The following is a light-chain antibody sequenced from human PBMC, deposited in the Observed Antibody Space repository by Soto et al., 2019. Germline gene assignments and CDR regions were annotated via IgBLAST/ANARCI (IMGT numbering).Light chain of an antibody. J-gene: IGLJ1*01. CDR3: SSYTTSYFYV. CDR1: GRDIGAYDY. CDR2: GVK. Sequence: QSVLTQPASVSGSPGQSITISCTGSGRDIGAYDYVSWYQQHPGEAPKLLIYGVKNRPSGVSYRFSASKSAFTASLTISGLQAEDEAHYYCSSYTTSYFYVFGPGTKATVL. V-gene: IGLV2-14*01.